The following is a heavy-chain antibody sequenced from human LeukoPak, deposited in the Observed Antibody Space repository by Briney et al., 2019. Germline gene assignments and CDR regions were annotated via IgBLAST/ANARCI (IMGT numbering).Heavy chain of an antibody. CDR2: IWYDGSNK. CDR3: ARSYYYDSSHTADY. CDR1: GFTFGDYA. Sequence: GGSLRLSCTASGFTFGDYAMSWVRQAPGKGLEWVAYIWYDGSNKYYTDSVKGRFTISRDNSKNTLYLQMNSLRAEDTAVYYCARSYYYDSSHTADYWGQGTLVTVSS. V-gene: IGHV3-33*01. J-gene: IGHJ4*02. D-gene: IGHD3-22*01.